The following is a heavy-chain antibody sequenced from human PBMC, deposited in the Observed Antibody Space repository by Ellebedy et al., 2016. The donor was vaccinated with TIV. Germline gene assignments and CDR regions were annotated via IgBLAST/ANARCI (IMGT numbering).Heavy chain of an antibody. D-gene: IGHD3-10*01. J-gene: IGHJ2*01. CDR3: ARSRLGGGHWYFDF. V-gene: IGHV1-18*01. CDR2: IAVYNGHT. Sequence: ASVKVSCXVSGYTSTRYGMSWVRQAPGQGLEWMGWIAVYNGHTKYAQKFQDRVVMTTETATSTVYMELRSLRSDDTAVHYCARSRLGGGHWYFDFWGRGTLVTVSS. CDR1: GYTSTRYG.